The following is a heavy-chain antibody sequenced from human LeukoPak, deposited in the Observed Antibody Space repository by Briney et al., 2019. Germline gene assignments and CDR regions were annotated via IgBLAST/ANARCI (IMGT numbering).Heavy chain of an antibody. V-gene: IGHV3-48*03. CDR2: ISSSGSTI. Sequence: GGSLRLSCAASGFTLSSYEINWVRQAPGKRLEWVSYISSSGSTIYYADSVKGRFTISRDNAKNSLYLQMNSLRAEDTAVYYCARAAAGSFDYWGHGTLVTVSS. CDR3: ARAAAGSFDY. CDR1: GFTLSSYE. D-gene: IGHD6-13*01. J-gene: IGHJ4*01.